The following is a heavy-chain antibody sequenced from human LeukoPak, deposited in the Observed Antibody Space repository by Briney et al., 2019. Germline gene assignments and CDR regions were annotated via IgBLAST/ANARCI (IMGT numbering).Heavy chain of an antibody. D-gene: IGHD2-15*01. J-gene: IGHJ6*03. CDR3: ASTLGGRAYYYYYMDV. V-gene: IGHV1-2*02. CDR1: GYTFTGYY. CDR2: INPNSGGT. Sequence: GASVKVSCKASGYTFTGYYMHWVRQAPGQGLEWMGWINPNSGGTNYAQKFQGRVTMTRDTSISTAYMELSRLRSDDTAVYYCASTLGGRAYYYYYMDVWGKGTTVTISS.